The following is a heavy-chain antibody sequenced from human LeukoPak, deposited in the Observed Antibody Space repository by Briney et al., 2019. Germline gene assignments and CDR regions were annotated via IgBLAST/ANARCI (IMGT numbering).Heavy chain of an antibody. CDR1: GFTFENYA. CDR2: ISGSNTDI. J-gene: IGHJ4*02. D-gene: IGHD3-9*01. Sequence: GGSLRLSCAASGFTFENYAMNWVRQAPGKGLEWVSSISGSNTDIYYADSVKGRFTISRDNSKNTLYLQMNSLRAEDTAVYYCARAGYDILTGYYYGADYWGQGTLVTVSS. CDR3: ARAGYDILTGYYYGADY. V-gene: IGHV3-21*04.